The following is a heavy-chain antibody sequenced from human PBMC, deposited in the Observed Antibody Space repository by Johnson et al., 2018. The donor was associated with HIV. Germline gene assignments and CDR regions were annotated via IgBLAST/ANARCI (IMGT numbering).Heavy chain of an antibody. CDR3: ARDFIAPELGDAFDI. V-gene: IGHV3-64*01. J-gene: IGHJ3*02. CDR2: ISPNGIST. D-gene: IGHD6-25*01. Sequence: VQLVESGGTLVQPEESLRLSCAASGFTFSSYALHWVRQAPGKGLQYVSGISPNGISTYYANSVIGRFTISRDNAKNTVFLQMRRLRADDMAVYYCARDFIAPELGDAFDIWGQGTMVTVSS. CDR1: GFTFSSYA.